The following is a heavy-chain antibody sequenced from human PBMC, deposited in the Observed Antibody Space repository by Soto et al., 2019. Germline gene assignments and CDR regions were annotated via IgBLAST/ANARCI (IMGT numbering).Heavy chain of an antibody. Sequence: GASVKVSCKASGYTFTGYYMHWVRQAPGQGLEWMGWINPNSGGTNYAQKFQGWVTMTRDTSISTAYMELRSLRSDDTAVYYCARDRPTSSIRARDYYYAMDVWGQGTTVTVSS. CDR3: ARDRPTSSIRARDYYYAMDV. CDR2: INPNSGGT. V-gene: IGHV1-2*04. J-gene: IGHJ6*02. D-gene: IGHD6-6*01. CDR1: GYTFTGYY.